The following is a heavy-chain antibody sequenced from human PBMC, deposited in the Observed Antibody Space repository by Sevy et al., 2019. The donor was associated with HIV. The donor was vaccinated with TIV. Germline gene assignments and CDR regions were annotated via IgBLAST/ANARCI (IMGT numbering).Heavy chain of an antibody. CDR3: ARDRRGDSSGSYYWYFDL. CDR2: ISSDGNNM. V-gene: IGHV3-11*01. CDR1: GFTFSDYY. Sequence: GGSLRLSCAASGFTFSDYYMSWLRQAPGKGLEWVTYISSDGNNMFYADSVNGRFTISRDNAQKSHFQQMNGLRADDTAVYYCARDRRGDSSGSYYWYFDLWGRGTLVTVSS. D-gene: IGHD3-22*01. J-gene: IGHJ2*01.